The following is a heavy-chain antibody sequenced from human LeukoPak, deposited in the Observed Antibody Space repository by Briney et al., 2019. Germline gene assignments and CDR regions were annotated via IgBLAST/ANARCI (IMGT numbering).Heavy chain of an antibody. CDR2: IWYDGSNK. CDR3: ARDEERYSSSWYVSDY. J-gene: IGHJ4*02. V-gene: IGHV3-33*01. D-gene: IGHD6-13*01. Sequence: GRSLRLSCAASGFTFSSYGMHWVRQAPGKGLEWVAVIWYDGSNKYYADSVKGRFTISRDNSKNTLYLQMNSLRAEDTAVYYCARDEERYSSSWYVSDYWGQGTLVTVSS. CDR1: GFTFSSYG.